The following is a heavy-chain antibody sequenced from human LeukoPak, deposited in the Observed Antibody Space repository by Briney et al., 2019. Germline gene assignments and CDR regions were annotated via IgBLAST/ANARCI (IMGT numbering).Heavy chain of an antibody. V-gene: IGHV3-23*01. CDR3: AKVRGDHAHLQDDFDY. Sequence: PGGSLRLSCTASGFTFSSHAMTWVRQAAGKGLQWVSRITGSGSGAYYADSVKGRVIISRDNSKSTLFLQMDSLRAEDTAMYYCAKVRGDHAHLQDDFDYWGQGTLVTVSS. J-gene: IGHJ4*02. CDR1: GFTFSSHA. D-gene: IGHD2-21*02. CDR2: ITGSGSGA.